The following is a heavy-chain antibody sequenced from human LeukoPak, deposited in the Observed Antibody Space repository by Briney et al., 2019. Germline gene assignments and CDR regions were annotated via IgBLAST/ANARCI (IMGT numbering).Heavy chain of an antibody. CDR2: ISSSSSYI. Sequence: PGGSLRLSCAASGFTFSSYSMNWVRQAPGKGLEWVSSISSSSSYIYYADSVKGRFTISRDNAKNSLYLQMNSLRAEDTAVYYCARFRASSGWYWFDPWGQGTLVTVSS. D-gene: IGHD6-19*01. J-gene: IGHJ5*02. CDR3: ARFRASSGWYWFDP. V-gene: IGHV3-21*01. CDR1: GFTFSSYS.